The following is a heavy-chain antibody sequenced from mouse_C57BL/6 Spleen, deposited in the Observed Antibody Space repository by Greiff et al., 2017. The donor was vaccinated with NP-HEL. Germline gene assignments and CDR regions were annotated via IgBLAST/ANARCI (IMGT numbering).Heavy chain of an antibody. CDR1: GFSLTSYG. CDR2: IWSGGST. CDR3: ARNYGSSYYWYFDV. D-gene: IGHD1-1*01. V-gene: IGHV2-2*01. J-gene: IGHJ1*03. Sequence: VQLKESGPGLVQPSQSLSITCTVSGFSLTSYGVHWVRQSPGKGLEWLGVIWSGGSTDYNAAFISRLSISKDNSKSQVFFKMNSLQADDTAIYYCARNYGSSYYWYFDVWGTGTTVTVSS.